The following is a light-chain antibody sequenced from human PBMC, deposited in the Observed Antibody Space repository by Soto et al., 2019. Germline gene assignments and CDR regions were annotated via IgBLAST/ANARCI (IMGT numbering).Light chain of an antibody. V-gene: IGKV3-20*01. CDR2: GAS. CDR3: QQYGGSPRT. J-gene: IGKJ1*01. Sequence: EILMTKSPATLSVTPWEGATLSCSASQSINSFLAWYQQIRGQAPRLLIHGASNRATGIPDRFSGSGSGTDFTLTISRLEPEDFTVYYCQQYGGSPRTFGQLTKVDI. CDR1: QSINSF.